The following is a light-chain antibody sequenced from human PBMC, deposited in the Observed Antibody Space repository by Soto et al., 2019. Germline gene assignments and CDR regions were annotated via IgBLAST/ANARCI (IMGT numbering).Light chain of an antibody. CDR2: DTS. CDR1: QFVSSR. J-gene: IGKJ1*01. V-gene: IGKV3-15*01. CDR3: QEYLQWPPGM. Sequence: EIVVTQSPATLSGSPGERVTLSCTASQFVSSRLAWYQQRPGQVPRLLIYDTSTTAPGISARFSGSGSGTAFTLTISTLQSEDFAVYYCQEYLQWPPGMFGQGTTVDMK.